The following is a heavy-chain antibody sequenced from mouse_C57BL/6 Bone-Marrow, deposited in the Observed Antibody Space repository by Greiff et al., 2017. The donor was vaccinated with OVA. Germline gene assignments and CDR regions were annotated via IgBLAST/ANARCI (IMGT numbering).Heavy chain of an antibody. CDR1: GYAFSSSW. V-gene: IGHV1-82*01. D-gene: IGHD2-10*02. CDR2: IYPGDGDT. CDR3: ARTTTGYGNPYWYFDV. J-gene: IGHJ1*03. Sequence: VKLQESGPELVKPGASVKISCKASGYAFSSSWMNWVKQRPGKGLEWIGRIYPGDGDTNYNGKFKGKATLTADKSSSTAYMQLSSLTSEDSAVYFCARTTTGYGNPYWYFDVWGTGTTVTVSS.